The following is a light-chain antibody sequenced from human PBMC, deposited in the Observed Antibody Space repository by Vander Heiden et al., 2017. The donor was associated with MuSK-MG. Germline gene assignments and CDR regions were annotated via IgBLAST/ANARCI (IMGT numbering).Light chain of an antibody. Sequence: SALTQPASVSGSPRQSITISCPGSSNDVGNYNFVSWFQHRPGEAPKLIIYEVNKRSAGVANRFSGSKSGNTASLTISGRRTEDEADFHCCSYAGSSKWIFGGGTKLTVL. CDR3: CSYAGSSKWI. J-gene: IGLJ2*01. CDR2: EVN. CDR1: SNDVGNYNF. V-gene: IGLV2-23*02.